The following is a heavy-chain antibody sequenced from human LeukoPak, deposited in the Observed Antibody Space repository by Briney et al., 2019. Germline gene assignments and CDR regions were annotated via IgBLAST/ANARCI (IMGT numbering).Heavy chain of an antibody. J-gene: IGHJ6*02. CDR1: GFTFSSYG. CDR2: ISYDGSNK. Sequence: GGSLRLSCAASGFTFSSYGMHWVRQAPGKGLEWVAVISYDGSNKYYADSVKGRFTISRDNSKNTLYLQMNSLRAEDTAEYYCAKDQREAADCTRYYYYGMDVWGQGTTVTVSS. V-gene: IGHV3-30*18. CDR3: AKDQREAADCTRYYYYGMDV. D-gene: IGHD6-13*01.